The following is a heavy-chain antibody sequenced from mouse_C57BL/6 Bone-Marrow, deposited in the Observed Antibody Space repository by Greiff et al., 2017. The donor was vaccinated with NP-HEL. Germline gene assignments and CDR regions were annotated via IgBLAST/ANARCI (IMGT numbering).Heavy chain of an antibody. CDR2: ISSGGSYT. Sequence: EVKVVESGGDLVKPGGSLKLSCAASGFTFSSYGMSWVRQTPDKRLEWVATISSGGSYTYYPDSVKGRFTISRDNAKNTLYLQMSSLKSEDTAMYYCARRYDLAYWGQGTLVTVSA. J-gene: IGHJ3*01. V-gene: IGHV5-6*02. D-gene: IGHD2-3*01. CDR1: GFTFSSYG. CDR3: ARRYDLAY.